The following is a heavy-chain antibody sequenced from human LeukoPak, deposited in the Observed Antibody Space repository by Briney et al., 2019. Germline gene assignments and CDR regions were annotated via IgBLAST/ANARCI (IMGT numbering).Heavy chain of an antibody. J-gene: IGHJ6*03. CDR2: IRFDGTSE. CDR3: GKTSLSEPRCHYSYMDV. CDR1: GFTPSNFG. Sequence: PGGSLRLSCAPSGFTPSNFGMHGVRQAPGKGREWGAFIRFDGTSEFYADSVKARFTISRHNSQNTVALQRNTQRIEDTALYYWGKTSLSEPRCHYSYMDVWGKGTPVPVS. V-gene: IGHV3-30*02. D-gene: IGHD1-14*01.